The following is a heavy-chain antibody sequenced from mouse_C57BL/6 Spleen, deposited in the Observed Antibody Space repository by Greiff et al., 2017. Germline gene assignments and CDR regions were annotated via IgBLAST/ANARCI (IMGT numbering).Heavy chain of an antibody. Sequence: VHLVGSGPGLVAPSQSLSITCTVSGFSLTSYGVDWVRQSPGKGLEWLGVIWGVGSTNYNSALKSRLSISKDNSKSQVFLKMNSLQTDDTAMYYCARFYYGNYYAMDYWGQGTSVTVSS. J-gene: IGHJ4*01. CDR3: ARFYYGNYYAMDY. D-gene: IGHD2-1*01. CDR2: IWGVGST. CDR1: GFSLTSYG. V-gene: IGHV2-6*01.